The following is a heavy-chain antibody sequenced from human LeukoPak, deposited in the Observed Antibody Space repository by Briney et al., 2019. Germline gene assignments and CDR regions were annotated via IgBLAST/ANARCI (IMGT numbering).Heavy chain of an antibody. J-gene: IGHJ4*02. Sequence: PSETLSLTCTVSGGSISSYYWSWIRQPPGKGLEWIGYIYYSGSTNYNPSLKSRVTISVDTSKNQFSLKLSSVTAADTAVYYCARASQTLYSYDTTTLFDYWGQGTLVTVSS. CDR2: IYYSGST. CDR1: GGSISSYY. V-gene: IGHV4-59*01. D-gene: IGHD5-18*01. CDR3: ARASQTLYSYDTTTLFDY.